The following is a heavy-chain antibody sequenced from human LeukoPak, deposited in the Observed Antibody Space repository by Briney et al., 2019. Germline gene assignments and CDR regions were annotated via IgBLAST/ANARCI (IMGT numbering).Heavy chain of an antibody. V-gene: IGHV1-2*02. J-gene: IGHJ5*02. CDR1: GYTFTGYY. Sequence: ASVKVSCKASGYTFTGYYMHWVRQAPGQGLEWMGWINPNSGGTNYAQKFQGRVTMTRDTSISTAYMELSRLRSDDTAVYYCARARVLVGVPVFDPWGQGTLVTVSS. CDR3: ARARVLVGVPVFDP. CDR2: INPNSGGT. D-gene: IGHD1-26*01.